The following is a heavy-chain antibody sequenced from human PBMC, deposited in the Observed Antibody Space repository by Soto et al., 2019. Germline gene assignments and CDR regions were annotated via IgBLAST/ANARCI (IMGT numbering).Heavy chain of an antibody. D-gene: IGHD3-3*01. Sequence: ASVKVSCKTSGYAFTSHDINWVRQATGQGLEWMGWMNPNSGNTGYAQRFQGRVTMTRDTSISTAYMELSSLRSEDTAVYYCARGLRVGIMSAYCMDVWGKGTTVTVSS. CDR2: MNPNSGNT. CDR1: GYAFTSHD. CDR3: ARGLRVGIMSAYCMDV. J-gene: IGHJ6*03. V-gene: IGHV1-8*01.